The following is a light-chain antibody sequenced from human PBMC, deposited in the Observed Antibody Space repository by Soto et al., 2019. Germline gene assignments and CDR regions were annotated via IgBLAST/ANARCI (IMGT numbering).Light chain of an antibody. CDR3: QQYKNWPALT. J-gene: IGKJ4*01. CDR1: QSVRSN. CDR2: GAS. V-gene: IGKV3-15*01. Sequence: EIVMTQSPAPLSVSPGERATLSCRASQSVRSNLAWYQQNPGQDPRLLIYGASTRATGIPARFSGSGSGTEFTLTISSLQSEDFAVYYCQQYKNWPALTFGGGTKVEIK.